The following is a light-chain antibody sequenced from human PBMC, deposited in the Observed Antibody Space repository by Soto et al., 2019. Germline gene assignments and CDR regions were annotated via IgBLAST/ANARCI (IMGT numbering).Light chain of an antibody. CDR2: AAS. CDR1: RDIGTW. J-gene: IGKJ4*01. Sequence: DIQMTQSPSSVSASVGDRVTITCRARRDIGTWLAWYQQKPGKAPNLLIYAASSLQSGVPSRFSGSGSGTDFTLTISSLQPEDFATYFCQQANSFPLAFGGGTKVEIK. V-gene: IGKV1-12*01. CDR3: QQANSFPLA.